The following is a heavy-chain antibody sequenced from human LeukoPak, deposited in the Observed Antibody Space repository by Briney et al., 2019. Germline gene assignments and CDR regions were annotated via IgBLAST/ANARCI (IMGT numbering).Heavy chain of an antibody. Sequence: SETLSLTCAVYGGSFSGYYWSWIRQPPGKGLEWIGEINHSGSTNYNPSLKSRVTISVDTSKNQFSLKLSSVTAADTAVYYCARAPIVVVPAAGTGWFDPWGREPWSPSPQ. V-gene: IGHV4-34*01. CDR2: INHSGST. CDR3: ARAPIVVVPAAGTGWFDP. D-gene: IGHD2-2*01. CDR1: GGSFSGYY. J-gene: IGHJ5*02.